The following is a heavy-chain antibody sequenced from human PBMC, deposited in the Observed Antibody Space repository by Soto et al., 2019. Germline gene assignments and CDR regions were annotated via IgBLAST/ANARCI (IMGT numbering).Heavy chain of an antibody. Sequence: ASVKVSCKASGYTFTSYDINWVRQATGQGLEWMGWMNPNSGNTGYAQKFQGRVTMTRNTSITTAYMELSSLRSEDTAVYYCARVAYISSPDGMDVWGQGTTVTVSS. V-gene: IGHV1-8*01. CDR3: ARVAYISSPDGMDV. CDR1: GYTFTSYD. CDR2: MNPNSGNT. D-gene: IGHD6-13*01. J-gene: IGHJ6*02.